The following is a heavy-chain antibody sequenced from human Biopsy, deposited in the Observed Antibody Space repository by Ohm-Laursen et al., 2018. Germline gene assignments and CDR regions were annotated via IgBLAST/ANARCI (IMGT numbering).Heavy chain of an antibody. CDR1: GYTFTSYG. CDR2: INTENGNT. CDR3: ARAKLEPVYYYYGMDV. D-gene: IGHD1-1*01. Sequence: SVTVSCNASGYTFTSYGISWARQAPGQGLEWMGWINTENGNTIYAQNLQGRVTMTADTSTSTAYMEVTSLRSDDTAVYYCARAKLEPVYYYYGMDVWGQGTTVTVSS. J-gene: IGHJ6*02. V-gene: IGHV1-18*01.